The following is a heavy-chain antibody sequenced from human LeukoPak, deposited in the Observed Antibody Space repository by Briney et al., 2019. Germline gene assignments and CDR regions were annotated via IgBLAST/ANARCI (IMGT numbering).Heavy chain of an antibody. CDR1: RFTFSNYG. J-gene: IGHJ5*02. D-gene: IGHD1-1*01. Sequence: PGRSLRLSCAASRFTFSNYGMHWVRQAPGKGLEWVAVIWYDGSNKYYADSVKGRFTISRDNSKNTLYLQMNSLRAEDTAVYYCARNWNNCFDPWGQGTLVTVSS. CDR2: IWYDGSNK. CDR3: ARNWNNCFDP. V-gene: IGHV3-33*01.